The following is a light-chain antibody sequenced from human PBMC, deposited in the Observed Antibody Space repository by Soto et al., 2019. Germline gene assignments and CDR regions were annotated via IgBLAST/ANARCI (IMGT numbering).Light chain of an antibody. CDR2: GAS. CDR1: QSVSSN. Sequence: EIVMTQSPATLSVSPGERATLSCRASQSVSSNLAWYQQKPGQAPRLLIYGASTRATGIPARFSGSRSGPEFALTISSLQSEDFAVYYCQQYNNRPYTFGQGTKLEIK. J-gene: IGKJ2*01. V-gene: IGKV3-15*01. CDR3: QQYNNRPYT.